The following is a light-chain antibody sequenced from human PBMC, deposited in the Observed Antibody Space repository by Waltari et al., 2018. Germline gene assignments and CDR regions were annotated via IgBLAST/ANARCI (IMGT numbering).Light chain of an antibody. V-gene: IGKV1-39*01. CDR2: AAS. Sequence: DIQVTQSPSSLSASVGDRVTITFRTSQSISTSLNWYQQKPGKPPKLLIFAASALQSGVSSRFSGSGSQTDFTLTIRNLQPEDFATYYCQQSYRAPQTFGGGSKVDMK. CDR3: QQSYRAPQT. J-gene: IGKJ4*01. CDR1: QSISTS.